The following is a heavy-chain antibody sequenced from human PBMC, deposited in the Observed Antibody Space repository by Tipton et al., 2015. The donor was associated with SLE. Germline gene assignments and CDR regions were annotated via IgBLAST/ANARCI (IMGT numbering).Heavy chain of an antibody. D-gene: IGHD3-3*01. Sequence: TLSLTCTVSGGSISSYYWSWIRQPPGKGLEWIGYIYYSGSTNYNPSLKSRVTISVDTSKNQFSLKLSSVTAADTAVYYCARTLGEFWSGYLYYYYGMDVWGQGTTVTVSS. V-gene: IGHV4-59*01. CDR1: GGSISSYY. J-gene: IGHJ6*02. CDR2: IYYSGST. CDR3: ARTLGEFWSGYLYYYYGMDV.